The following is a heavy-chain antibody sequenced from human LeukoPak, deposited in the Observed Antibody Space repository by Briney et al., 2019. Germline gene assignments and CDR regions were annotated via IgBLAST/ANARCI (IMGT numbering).Heavy chain of an antibody. CDR2: IYYSGST. D-gene: IGHD6-13*01. J-gene: IGHJ4*02. Sequence: PSETLSLTCTVSGGSISSSSYYWGWIRQPPGKGLEWIGSIYYSGSTYYNPSLKSRVTISVDTSKNQFSLKLSSVTAADTAVYYCARLPQLAAAIYYFDYWGQGTLVAVSS. CDR1: GGSISSSSYY. CDR3: ARLPQLAAAIYYFDY. V-gene: IGHV4-39*01.